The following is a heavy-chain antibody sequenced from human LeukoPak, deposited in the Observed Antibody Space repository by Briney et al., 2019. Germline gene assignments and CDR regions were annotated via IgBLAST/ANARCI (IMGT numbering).Heavy chain of an antibody. J-gene: IGHJ4*02. D-gene: IGHD3-10*01. CDR1: GFIFSNYA. CDR3: ARDPDYYGSGSYYDY. CDR2: FSGSGGST. Sequence: GGSLRLSCAASGFIFSNYAMSWVRQAPGKGLQWVSAFSGSGGSTYYADSVKGRFTISRDNSKNTLYLQMNSLRAEDTALYYCARDPDYYGSGSYYDYWGQGTLVTVSS. V-gene: IGHV3-23*01.